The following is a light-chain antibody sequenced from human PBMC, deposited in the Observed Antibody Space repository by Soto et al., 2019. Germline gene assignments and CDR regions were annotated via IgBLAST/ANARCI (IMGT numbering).Light chain of an antibody. CDR3: CSHAGTYIYV. J-gene: IGLJ1*01. CDR2: DVS. Sequence: QSVLTQPRSVSGSPGQSVTISCTGTNSDVGGYNYVSWYQQHPGKAPKLMIYDVSKRPSGVPDRFSGFKSGNTASLTISGLQAEDEADYSCCSHAGTYIYVFGTGTKSPS. V-gene: IGLV2-11*01. CDR1: NSDVGGYNY.